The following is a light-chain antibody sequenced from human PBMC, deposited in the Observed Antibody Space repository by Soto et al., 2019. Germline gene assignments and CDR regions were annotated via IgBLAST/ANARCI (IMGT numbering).Light chain of an antibody. V-gene: IGLV1-47*01. J-gene: IGLJ1*01. CDR1: SSNIGSNY. Sequence: QSVLTQPPSASGTPGQRVTISCSGSSSNIGSNYVYWYQQLPGTAPKLLISRNNQRPSGVPDRCSGSKSATSASLAISGLRSEDEADYYCAAWDDSLSGLYVFGTGTKLTVL. CDR2: RNN. CDR3: AAWDDSLSGLYV.